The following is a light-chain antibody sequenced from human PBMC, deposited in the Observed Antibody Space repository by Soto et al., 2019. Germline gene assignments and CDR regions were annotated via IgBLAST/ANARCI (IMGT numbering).Light chain of an antibody. CDR1: KNDIGVYDF. V-gene: IGLV2-8*01. CDR2: EVV. Sequence: QSALTQPPSASGSPGQSVTISCTGTKNDIGVYDFVSWYQHHPGKAPRLIIYEVVQRPSGVPDRFSGSKSGSTASLTVSGLQAADEADYFCKSYAGSNTYVFGSGTKGTVL. J-gene: IGLJ1*01. CDR3: KSYAGSNTYV.